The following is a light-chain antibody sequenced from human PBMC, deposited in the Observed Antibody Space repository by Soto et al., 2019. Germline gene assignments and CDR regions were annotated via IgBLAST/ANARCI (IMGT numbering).Light chain of an antibody. J-gene: IGLJ1*01. CDR3: GSYTSTDTPFV. CDR1: STDVGGYNY. Sequence: QSVLARPSSVSGSPGQSITISCTGTSTDVGGYNYVSWYQHHPGKGPKLIIYEVSNRPSGVSDRFSGSKSGNKASLIISNLEAEDESDYYCGSYTSTDTPFVFGTGTKVTAL. CDR2: EVS. V-gene: IGLV2-14*01.